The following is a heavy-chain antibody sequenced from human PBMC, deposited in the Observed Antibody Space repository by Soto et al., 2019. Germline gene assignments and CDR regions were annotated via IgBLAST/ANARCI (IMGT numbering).Heavy chain of an antibody. CDR2: ISAYNGNT. CDR3: ARVRGDIVVVPAATPYYYYGMDV. V-gene: IGHV1-18*01. CDR1: GYTFTSYG. J-gene: IGHJ6*02. D-gene: IGHD2-2*01. Sequence: QVQLVQSGAEVKKPGASVKVSCKASGYTFTSYGISWVRQAPGQGLEWMGWISAYNGNTNYAQKLQGRVTMTTDTSTSTAYMELSSLRSDDTAVYYWARVRGDIVVVPAATPYYYYGMDVWGQGTTVTVSS.